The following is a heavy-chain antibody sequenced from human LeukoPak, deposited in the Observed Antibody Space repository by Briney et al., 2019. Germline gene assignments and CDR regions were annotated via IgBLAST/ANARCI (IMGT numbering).Heavy chain of an antibody. CDR2: INHSGST. Sequence: SETLSLTCAVYGGSFSGYYWSWIRQPPGKGLEWIGEINHSGSTNYNPSLKSRVTISVDTSKNQFSLKLSSVTAADTAVYYCARGDRQWLLLSYFQHWGQGTLVTVSS. CDR1: GGSFSGYY. V-gene: IGHV4-34*01. D-gene: IGHD6-19*01. CDR3: ARGDRQWLLLSYFQH. J-gene: IGHJ1*01.